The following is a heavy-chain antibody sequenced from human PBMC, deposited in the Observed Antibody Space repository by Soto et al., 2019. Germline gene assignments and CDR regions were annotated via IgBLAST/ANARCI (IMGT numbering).Heavy chain of an antibody. Sequence: EVQLVESGGGLVKPGGSLRLSCAASGFTFSSYTMNWVRQAPGKGLEWVSSISRSSSYIYFADSVKGRFTISRDNAKNPLYLQMNSLRAEDTAGYYCGAATGAYWGQGTLVTVSS. CDR3: GAATGAY. D-gene: IGHD2-15*01. CDR2: ISRSSSYI. V-gene: IGHV3-21*01. CDR1: GFTFSSYT. J-gene: IGHJ4*02.